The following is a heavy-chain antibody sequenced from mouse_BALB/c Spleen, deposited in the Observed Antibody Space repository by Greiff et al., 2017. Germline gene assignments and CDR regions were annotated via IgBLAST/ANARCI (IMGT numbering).Heavy chain of an antibody. J-gene: IGHJ2*01. Sequence: VKLQESGPGLVAPSQSLSITCTVSGFSLTSYGVHWVRQPPGKGLEWLGVIWAGGSTNYNSALMSRLSISKDNSKSQVFLKMNSLQTDDTAMYYCARVAPYWEFEYWGEGTTRTVSA. D-gene: IGHD4-1*01. CDR3: ARVAPYWEFEY. CDR2: IWAGGST. V-gene: IGHV2-9*02. CDR1: GFSLTSYG.